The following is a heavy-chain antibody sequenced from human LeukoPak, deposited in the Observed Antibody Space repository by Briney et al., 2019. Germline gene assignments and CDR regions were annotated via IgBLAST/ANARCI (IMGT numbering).Heavy chain of an antibody. V-gene: IGHV4-31*03. CDR2: IYYSGST. CDR1: GGSISSGGYY. D-gene: IGHD1-7*01. CDR3: ARDRRITGTTTGMDV. Sequence: SETLSLTCTVSGGSISSGGYYWSWIRQHPGKGLEWIVYIYYSGSTYYNPSLKSRVTISVDTSKNQFSLKLSSVTAADTAVYYCARDRRITGTTTGMDVWGQGTTVTVSS. J-gene: IGHJ6*02.